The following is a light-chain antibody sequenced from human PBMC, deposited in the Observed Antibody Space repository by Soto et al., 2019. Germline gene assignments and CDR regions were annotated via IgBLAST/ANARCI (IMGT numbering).Light chain of an antibody. Sequence: EIVLTQSPGTLSLSQGERATLSCRASQSVSGSYLAWYQQNPGQAPRLLIYGASSRATGIPDRFSGSGSETDFTLTISSLQSEDFAVYYCQQYNNWPPITFGQGTRLEIK. CDR1: QSVSGSY. CDR2: GAS. CDR3: QQYNNWPPIT. J-gene: IGKJ5*01. V-gene: IGKV3-20*01.